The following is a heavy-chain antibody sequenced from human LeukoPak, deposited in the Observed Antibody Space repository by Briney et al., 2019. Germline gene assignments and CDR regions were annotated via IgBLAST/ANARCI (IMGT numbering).Heavy chain of an antibody. D-gene: IGHD6-13*01. Sequence: SETLSLTCTVSGGSISSSSYYWGWIRQPPGKGLEWIGRIYTSGSTNYNPSLKSRVTMSVDTSKNQFSLKLSSVTAADTAVYYCARDGAAYYYYYMDVWGKGTTVTISS. V-gene: IGHV4-39*07. CDR1: GGSISSSSYY. CDR3: ARDGAAYYYYYMDV. J-gene: IGHJ6*03. CDR2: IYTSGST.